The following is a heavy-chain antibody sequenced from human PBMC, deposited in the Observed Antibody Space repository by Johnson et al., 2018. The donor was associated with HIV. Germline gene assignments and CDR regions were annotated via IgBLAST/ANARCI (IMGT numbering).Heavy chain of an antibody. CDR2: IKQGGSEK. J-gene: IGHJ3*02. Sequence: VQLVESGGGLVQPGGSLRLSCAASGFTFSSYWMSWVRQAPGKGLEWVANIKQGGSEKYYVDSVKGRFSIFRDNAKNSLYLQMNSLRAEDTALYYCARAGYSNYDRAFDIWGQGTMVTVSS. D-gene: IGHD4-11*01. CDR1: GFTFSSYW. CDR3: ARAGYSNYDRAFDI. V-gene: IGHV3-7*01.